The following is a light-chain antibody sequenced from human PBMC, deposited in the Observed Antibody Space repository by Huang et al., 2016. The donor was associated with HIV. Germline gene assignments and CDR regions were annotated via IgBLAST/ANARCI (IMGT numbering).Light chain of an antibody. CDR2: GAS. CDR1: QPVDSD. V-gene: IGKV3-15*01. J-gene: IGKJ3*01. Sequence: EIVMTQSPATLSGSPGERAALSCRASQPVDSDLAWYQQKPGQAPRPLVYGASTRATGIPARFSGSGSGTEFTLTISSLQSEDFAVYYCQQYNNWPRTFGPGTKVDIK. CDR3: QQYNNWPRT.